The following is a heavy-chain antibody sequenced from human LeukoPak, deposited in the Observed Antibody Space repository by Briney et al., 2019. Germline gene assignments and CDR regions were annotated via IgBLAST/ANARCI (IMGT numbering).Heavy chain of an antibody. CDR1: GGSIESYY. Sequence: SETPSLTCTVSGGSIESYYWSWIRQPAGKGLEWIGRIYTSGSTNYNPSLKGRVTMSVDTSKNQFSLKLSPVTAADTAVYYCASTTYYYDSSGYYFLDFWGQGTLVTVSS. CDR3: ASTTYYYDSSGYYFLDF. CDR2: IYTSGST. D-gene: IGHD3-22*01. V-gene: IGHV4-4*07. J-gene: IGHJ4*02.